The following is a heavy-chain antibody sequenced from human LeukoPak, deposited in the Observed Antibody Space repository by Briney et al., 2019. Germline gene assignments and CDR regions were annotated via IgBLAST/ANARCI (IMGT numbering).Heavy chain of an antibody. V-gene: IGHV5-51*01. CDR1: GFSFTSYW. CDR3: ARHRLRYFDDLDY. Sequence: GESLKISCKGSGFSFTSYWIGWVRQMPGKGLEGMGIIYPGDSDTRYSPSFQGQVTISADKSISTAYLQWSSLKASNTAMYYCARHRLRYFDDLDYWGQGTLVTVSS. CDR2: IYPGDSDT. D-gene: IGHD3-9*01. J-gene: IGHJ4*02.